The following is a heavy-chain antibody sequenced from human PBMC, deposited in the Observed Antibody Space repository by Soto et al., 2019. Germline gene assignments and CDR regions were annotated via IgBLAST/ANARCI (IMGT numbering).Heavy chain of an antibody. V-gene: IGHV3-30*18. J-gene: IGHJ4*02. CDR3: AKDSEATGTTDY. CDR2: ISYDGSNK. D-gene: IGHD1-1*01. CDR1: GFTFSSYG. Sequence: QVQLVESGGGVVQPGRSPRLSCAASGFTFSSYGMHWVRQAPGKGLEWVAVISYDGSNKYYADSVKGRFTISRDNSKNTQYLEMNSLRSDDTAVYYCAKDSEATGTTDYWGRGTLVTVSS.